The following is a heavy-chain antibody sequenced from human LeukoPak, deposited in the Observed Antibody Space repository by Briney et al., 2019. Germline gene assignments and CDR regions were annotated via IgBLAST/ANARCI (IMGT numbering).Heavy chain of an antibody. Sequence: PGGSLRLSCAASGFTFSSYAMSWVRQAPGKGLEWVSAISGSGGSTYYADSVKGRFTISRDNSKNTLYLQMNSLRAEDTAVYYCAMGGYSSSWYEYYFDYWGQGTLVTVSS. CDR2: ISGSGGST. CDR1: GFTFSSYA. CDR3: AMGGYSSSWYEYYFDY. V-gene: IGHV3-23*01. D-gene: IGHD6-13*01. J-gene: IGHJ4*02.